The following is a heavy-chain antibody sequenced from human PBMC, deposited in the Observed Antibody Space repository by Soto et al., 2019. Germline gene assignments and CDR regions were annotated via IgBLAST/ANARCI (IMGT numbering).Heavy chain of an antibody. CDR2: IKQDGSEK. CDR3: ARGGGRVDY. V-gene: IGHV3-7*04. Sequence: GGSLRLSCAASGFTFSTYWMSWVRQAPGKGLEWVANIKQDGSEKYYVDSVKGRFTISRDNAEKSLYLQMNSLRAEDKPLYYCARGGGRVDYWGQGTLVTVSS. D-gene: IGHD6-25*01. J-gene: IGHJ4*02. CDR1: GFTFSTYW.